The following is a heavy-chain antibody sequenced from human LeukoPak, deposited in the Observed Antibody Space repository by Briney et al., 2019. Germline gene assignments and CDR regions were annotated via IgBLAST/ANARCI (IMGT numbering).Heavy chain of an antibody. CDR3: TREVNTVMVPP. CDR2: ISSSGSTI. Sequence: GGSLRLSCAASGFTFSSYEMNWVRQAPGKGLEWVSYISSSGSTIYYADSVKGRFTISRDNAKNSLYLQMNSLRAEGTAVYYCTREVNTVMVPPWGQGTLVTVSS. CDR1: GFTFSSYE. V-gene: IGHV3-48*03. D-gene: IGHD5-18*01. J-gene: IGHJ5*02.